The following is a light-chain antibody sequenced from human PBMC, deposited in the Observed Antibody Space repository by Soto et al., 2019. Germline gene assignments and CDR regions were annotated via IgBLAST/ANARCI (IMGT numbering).Light chain of an antibody. J-gene: IGLJ1*01. CDR2: RNN. Sequence: VLTQPPSGSGTPGQRVTISCSGSSSNFGSNYVYWYQQLPGTAPKLLIYRNNQRPSGVPDRFSGSKSGTSASLVISGLRSEDESDYYCAAWDDSLSALYVFGTGTKSPS. V-gene: IGLV1-47*01. CDR1: SSNFGSNY. CDR3: AAWDDSLSALYV.